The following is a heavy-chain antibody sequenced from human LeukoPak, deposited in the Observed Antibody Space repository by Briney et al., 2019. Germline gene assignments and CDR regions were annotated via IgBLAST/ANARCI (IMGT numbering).Heavy chain of an antibody. V-gene: IGHV4-34*01. D-gene: IGHD2-15*01. CDR2: INHSGST. J-gene: IGHJ4*02. CDR3: ASTYIVAPGY. CDR1: GGSFSGYY. Sequence: SETLSLTCAVYGGSFSGYYWSWIRQPPGKGLEWIGEINHSGSTNYNPSLKSRVTISVDTSKIQFSLKLSSVTAADTAVYYCASTYIVAPGYWGQGTLVTVSS.